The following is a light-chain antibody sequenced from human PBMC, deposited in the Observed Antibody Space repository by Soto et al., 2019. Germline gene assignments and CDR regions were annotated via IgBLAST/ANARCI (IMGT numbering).Light chain of an antibody. Sequence: EIVLTQSPGTLSLSPGERATLSCRASQSVSSSYLAWYQQKPGQAPRLLIYGASGRATGIPDRFSGSGSGTDFPITISRLEPEDFAVYYCQQYGSSPPVTFGQGTRLEIK. CDR2: GAS. CDR3: QQYGSSPPVT. CDR1: QSVSSSY. V-gene: IGKV3-20*01. J-gene: IGKJ5*01.